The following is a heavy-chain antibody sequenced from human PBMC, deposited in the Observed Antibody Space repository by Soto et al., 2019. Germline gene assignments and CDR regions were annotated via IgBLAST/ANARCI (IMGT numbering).Heavy chain of an antibody. CDR2: IIPIFGSA. J-gene: IGHJ5*02. CDR1: GGTFSNYA. V-gene: IGHV1-69*15. Sequence: QVQLVQSGAEVKKPGSSVKVSCKASGGTFSNYAITWVRQAPGQGLEWLGRIIPIFGSANYAQKFQGRVTITADDSTTTAYMELSSLRSDATAVYYCAKDGGKDGYFGTWFDPWGQGTLVTVSS. CDR3: AKDGGKDGYFGTWFDP. D-gene: IGHD5-12*01.